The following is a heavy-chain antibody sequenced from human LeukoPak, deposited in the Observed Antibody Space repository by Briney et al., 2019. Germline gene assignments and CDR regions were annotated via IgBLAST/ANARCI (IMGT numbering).Heavy chain of an antibody. J-gene: IGHJ4*02. V-gene: IGHV1-46*01. CDR1: GYTFGTHW. D-gene: IGHD4-17*01. CDR3: ARDKNRVTTYHFDY. CDR2: INPSGDFR. Sequence: ASVKVSCKASGYTFGTHWMHWVRQAPGQGLEWMGIINPSGDFRSYAQKFQGRITVTRDMSTRTVYMELSSLRSEDTAVYYCARDKNRVTTYHFDYWGQGTLVTVSS.